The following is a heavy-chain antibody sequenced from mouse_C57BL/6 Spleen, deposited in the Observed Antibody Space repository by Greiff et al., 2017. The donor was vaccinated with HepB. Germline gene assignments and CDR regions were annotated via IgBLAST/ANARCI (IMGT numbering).Heavy chain of an antibody. CDR2: IHPNSGST. D-gene: IGHD2-4*01. CDR1: GYTFTSYW. V-gene: IGHV1-64*01. Sequence: VQLQQSGDELVKPGASVKLSCKASGYTFTSYWMHWVKQRHGQGLEWIGMIHPNSGSTNYNEKCKSKATLTVDKSSSPAYMQLSSLTSEDSAVYYCARKDYGDYWGQGTTLTVSS. CDR3: ARKDYGDY. J-gene: IGHJ2*01.